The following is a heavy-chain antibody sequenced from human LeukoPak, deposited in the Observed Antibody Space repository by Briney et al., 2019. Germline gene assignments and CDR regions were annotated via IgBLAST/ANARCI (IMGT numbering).Heavy chain of an antibody. V-gene: IGHV3-23*01. D-gene: IGHD1-26*01. J-gene: IGHJ4*02. CDR2: ISDSGGST. CDR3: ATIGDRRSGELYRIDY. Sequence: GGSLRLSCAASGFTFSFYAMTWVRQAPGKGLEWVSAISDSGGSTYYADSVKGRFTISRDNSKNTLYLQMNSLRAEDAAVYYCATIGDRRSGELYRIDYWGQGTLVTVSS. CDR1: GFTFSFYA.